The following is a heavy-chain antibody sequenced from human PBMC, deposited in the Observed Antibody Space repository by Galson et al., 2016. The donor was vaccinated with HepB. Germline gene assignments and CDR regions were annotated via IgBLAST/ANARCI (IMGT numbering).Heavy chain of an antibody. J-gene: IGHJ6*03. V-gene: IGHV5-10-1*01. D-gene: IGHD2-15*01. CDR3: ARRSGVAATDYYYYYMDV. CDR2: IDPSDSYT. CDR1: GYSFTSYW. Sequence: QSGAEVKKPGESLRISCKGSGYSFTSYWITWVRQMPGKGLEWMGTIDPSDSYTNYSPSFQGHVTISADKSISTASLQWSSLKASDTAMYYCARRSGVAATDYYYYYMDVWGKGTTVTVSS.